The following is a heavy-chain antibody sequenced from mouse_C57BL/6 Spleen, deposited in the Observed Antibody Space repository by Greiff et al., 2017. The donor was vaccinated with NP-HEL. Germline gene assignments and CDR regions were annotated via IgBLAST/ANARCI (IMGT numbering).Heavy chain of an antibody. Sequence: VKVVESGPELVKPGASVKISCKASGYSFTSYYIHWVKQRPGQGLEWIGWIYPGSGNTKYNEKFKGKATLTADTSSSTAYMQLSSLTSEDSAVYYCAREGYLDYWGQGTTLTVSS. CDR1: GYSFTSYY. J-gene: IGHJ2*01. V-gene: IGHV1-66*01. CDR2: IYPGSGNT. CDR3: AREGYLDY.